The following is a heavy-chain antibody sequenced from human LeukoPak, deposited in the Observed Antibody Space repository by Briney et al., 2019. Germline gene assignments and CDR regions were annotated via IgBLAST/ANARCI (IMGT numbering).Heavy chain of an antibody. D-gene: IGHD3-22*01. CDR2: INHSGST. CDR1: GGSFSGYY. CDR3: ASGRRYDSSGYYLFFDY. V-gene: IGHV4-34*01. J-gene: IGHJ4*02. Sequence: PSETLSLTCAVYGGSFSGYYWSWIRQPPGKGLERIGEINHSGSTNYNPSLKSRVTISVDTSKNQFSLKLSSVTAADTAVYYCASGRRYDSSGYYLFFDYWGQGTLVTVSS.